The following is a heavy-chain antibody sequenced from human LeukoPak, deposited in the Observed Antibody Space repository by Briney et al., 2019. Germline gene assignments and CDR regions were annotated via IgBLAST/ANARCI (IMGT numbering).Heavy chain of an antibody. CDR1: GYTFTSYD. CDR2: MNPNSGKT. Sequence: EASVKVSCKASGYTFTSYDINWVRQATGQGLEWMGWMNPNSGKTGYAQKFQGRVTMTRKPSISTAYMELGSLRPGTPAVYSLPRTLHGIAAARIKPYYFDFWGQGTLVTVSS. D-gene: IGHD6-13*01. CDR3: PRTLHGIAAARIKPYYFDF. J-gene: IGHJ4*02. V-gene: IGHV1-8*01.